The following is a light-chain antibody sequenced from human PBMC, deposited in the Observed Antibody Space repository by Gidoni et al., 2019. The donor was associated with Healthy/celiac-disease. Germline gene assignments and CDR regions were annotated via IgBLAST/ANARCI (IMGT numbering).Light chain of an antibody. CDR2: EVS. CDR1: SSDVGGYNY. Sequence: QSALTQPAYVSGSPGQAITISCTGTSSDVGGYNYVSWYQHHPGKAPKLMIYEVSNRPSGVSNRFSGSKSGNTASLTISGLQAEDEADYYCSSYTSGSTRVFGTGTKVTVL. CDR3: SSYTSGSTRV. V-gene: IGLV2-14*01. J-gene: IGLJ1*01.